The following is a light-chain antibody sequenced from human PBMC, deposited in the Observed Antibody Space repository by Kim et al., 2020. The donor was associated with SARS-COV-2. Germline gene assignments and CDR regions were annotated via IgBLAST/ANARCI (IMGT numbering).Light chain of an antibody. J-gene: IGKJ2*01. V-gene: IGKV1-5*01. Sequence: SASLGDRVTITCRASQSISSWLAWYQQKPGKAPKLLIYDASSLQSGVPSRFSGSESGTEFTLTISSLQPDDFATYYCQQYNSYPYTFGQGTKLEI. CDR2: DAS. CDR1: QSISSW. CDR3: QQYNSYPYT.